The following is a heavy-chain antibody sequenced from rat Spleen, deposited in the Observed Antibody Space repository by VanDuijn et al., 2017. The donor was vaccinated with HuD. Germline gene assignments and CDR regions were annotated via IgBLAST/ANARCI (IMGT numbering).Heavy chain of an antibody. V-gene: IGHV5-29*01. J-gene: IGHJ1*01. CDR1: GFTFSDYY. D-gene: IGHD1-9*01. Sequence: EVQLVESDGDLVQPGRSLKLSCVASGFTFSDYYMAWVRQAPTKGLEWVATISYDGTSTYSRDSVKGRFTISRDNAKSTLFLQMDSLRSEDTATYYCARGAYYGYTYWYFDFWGPGTMVTVSS. CDR2: ISYDGTST. CDR3: ARGAYYGYTYWYFDF.